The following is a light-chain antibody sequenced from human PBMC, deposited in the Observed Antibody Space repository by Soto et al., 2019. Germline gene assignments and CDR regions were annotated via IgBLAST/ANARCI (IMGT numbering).Light chain of an antibody. J-gene: IGKJ5*01. CDR2: AAS. V-gene: IGKV1-9*01. CDR3: QQLNSYPLF. Sequence: LHCTHSPSFLCASLGDEVTITYRASQGISSYLAWYQQKTGKAPKLLIYAASTLQSGVTSRFSGSGSGTDFTLTIISMQPEDFATYYCQQLNSYPLFFGQGTRLEIK. CDR1: QGISSY.